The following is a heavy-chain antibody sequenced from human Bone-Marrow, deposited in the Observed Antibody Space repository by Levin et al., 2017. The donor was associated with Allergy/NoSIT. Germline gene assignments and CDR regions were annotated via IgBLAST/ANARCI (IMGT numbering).Heavy chain of an antibody. Sequence: SQTLSLTCTVSGGSISSSSYYWGWIRQPPGKGLEWIGTIYYSGSTYYNPSLKSRVTISIDMSTNPFSLKLSSVTAADTAVYYCAREVAYDGPSDYSGMDVWGQGTTVTVSS. V-gene: IGHV4-39*07. CDR1: GGSISSSSYY. D-gene: IGHD5-12*01. J-gene: IGHJ6*02. CDR2: IYYSGST. CDR3: AREVAYDGPSDYSGMDV.